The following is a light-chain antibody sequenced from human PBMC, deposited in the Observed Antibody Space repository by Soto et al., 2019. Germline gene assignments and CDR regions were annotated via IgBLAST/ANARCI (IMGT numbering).Light chain of an antibody. CDR3: QSYDSSLSGCV. Sequence: QSALAQPPSASGSPGQSVTISCTGTSSDVGGYNYVSWYQQHPGKAPKLMIYEVSKRPSGVPDRFSGSKSGTSASLAITGLQAEDEADYYCQSYDSSLSGCVFGTGTKVTVL. CDR2: EVS. CDR1: SSDVGGYNY. J-gene: IGLJ1*01. V-gene: IGLV2-8*01.